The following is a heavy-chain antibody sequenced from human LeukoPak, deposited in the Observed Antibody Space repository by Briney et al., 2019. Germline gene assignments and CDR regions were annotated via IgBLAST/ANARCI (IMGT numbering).Heavy chain of an antibody. CDR2: IYYSGST. J-gene: IGHJ4*02. D-gene: IGHD4-17*01. Sequence: PSETLSLTCTVSGGSISSSSYYWGWIRQPPGKGLEWIGSIYYSGSTYYNPSLQSRVIISVDTSKHQFSLKLSSVTAADTAVYYCARDRTGYGHFDYWGQGTLVTVSS. CDR1: GGSISSSSYY. CDR3: ARDRTGYGHFDY. V-gene: IGHV4-39*07.